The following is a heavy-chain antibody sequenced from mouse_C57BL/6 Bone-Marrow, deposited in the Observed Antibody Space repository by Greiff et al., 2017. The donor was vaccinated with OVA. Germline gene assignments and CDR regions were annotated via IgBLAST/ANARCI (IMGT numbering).Heavy chain of an antibody. Sequence: VQPQQSGAELARPGASVKLSRKASGYTFTSYGISWVKQRTGQGLEWIGEIYPRSGNTYYNEKFKGKATLTADKSSSTAYMELRSLTSEDSAVYFCARWLLEGAMDYWGQGTSVTVSS. CDR2: IYPRSGNT. V-gene: IGHV1-81*01. D-gene: IGHD2-3*01. CDR3: ARWLLEGAMDY. J-gene: IGHJ4*01. CDR1: GYTFTSYG.